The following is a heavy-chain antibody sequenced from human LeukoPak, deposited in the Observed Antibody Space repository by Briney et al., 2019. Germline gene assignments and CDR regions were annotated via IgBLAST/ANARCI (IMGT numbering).Heavy chain of an antibody. D-gene: IGHD2-15*01. V-gene: IGHV3-30*04. CDR2: ISHDGRNK. CDR1: RFTLLRYA. Sequence: GGALRLSFVGSRFTLLRYALHWVRPAPGKGVGGGAFISHDGRNKLYADSVKGRFTISRDNSKDTLYLQMNSLTAEDTAVYYCATAWGGSGLGYCETWGQGTLVTVSS. J-gene: IGHJ5*02. CDR3: ATAWGGSGLGYCET.